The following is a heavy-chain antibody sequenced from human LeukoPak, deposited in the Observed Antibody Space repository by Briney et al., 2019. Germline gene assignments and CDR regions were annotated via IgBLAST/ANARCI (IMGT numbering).Heavy chain of an antibody. V-gene: IGHV3-53*01. D-gene: IGHD1-26*01. CDR2: IYSGGRT. CDR1: GVTVSSNY. J-gene: IGHJ4*02. CDR3: AKEGATTSFDY. Sequence: GGSLRLSCAASGVTVSSNYMNWARQAPGKGLEWVSVIYSGGRTYYADSVKGRFTISRDNSKNTVYLQMNSLRAEDTAVYYCAKEGATTSFDYWGPGTLVTVSS.